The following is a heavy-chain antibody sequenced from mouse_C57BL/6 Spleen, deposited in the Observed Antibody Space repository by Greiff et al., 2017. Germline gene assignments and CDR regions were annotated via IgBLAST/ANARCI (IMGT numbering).Heavy chain of an antibody. CDR3: ARLDTTVPLDY. V-gene: IGHV1-80*01. D-gene: IGHD1-1*01. CDR1: GYAFSSYW. J-gene: IGHJ2*01. CDR2: IYPGDGDT. Sequence: QVQLQQSGAELVKPGASVKISCKASGYAFSSYWMNWVKQRPGKGLEWIGQIYPGDGDTNYNGKFKGKATLTADKSSSTAYMQLSSLTSEDSAVYFCARLDTTVPLDYWGQGTTRTVSS.